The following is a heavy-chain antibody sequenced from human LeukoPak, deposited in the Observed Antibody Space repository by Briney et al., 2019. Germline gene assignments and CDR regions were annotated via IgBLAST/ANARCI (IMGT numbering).Heavy chain of an antibody. CDR3: ARDRVAAAGTNWFDP. V-gene: IGHV3-21*04. J-gene: IGHJ5*02. D-gene: IGHD6-13*01. CDR1: GFTFSSYS. CDR2: ISSSSSYI. Sequence: GGSLRLSCAASGFTFSSYSMNWVRQALGKGLEWVSSISSSSSYIYYADSVKGRFTISRDNAKNSLYLQTNSLRAEDTAVYYCARDRVAAAGTNWFDPWGQGTLVTVSS.